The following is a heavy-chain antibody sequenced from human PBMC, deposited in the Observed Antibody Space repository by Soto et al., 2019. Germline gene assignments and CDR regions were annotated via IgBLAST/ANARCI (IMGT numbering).Heavy chain of an antibody. CDR1: GGSISSSSYY. CDR2: IYYSGST. J-gene: IGHJ6*02. D-gene: IGHD3-16*01. Sequence: SETLSLTCTVSGGSISSSSYYWGWIRQPPGKGLEWIGSIYYSGSTYYNPSLKSRVTISVDTSKNQFSLKLSSVTAADTAVYYCARHTYHYYYYYGMDVWGQGTTVTVS. V-gene: IGHV4-39*01. CDR3: ARHTYHYYYYYGMDV.